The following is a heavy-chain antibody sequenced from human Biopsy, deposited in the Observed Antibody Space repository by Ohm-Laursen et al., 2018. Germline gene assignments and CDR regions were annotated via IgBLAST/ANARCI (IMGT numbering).Heavy chain of an antibody. V-gene: IGHV1-69*01. CDR1: GYTFTSYA. CDR3: ARDALGGGSYRFFY. D-gene: IGHD1-26*01. J-gene: IGHJ4*02. CDR2: IIPIFGTA. Sequence: GSSVKVSCKASGYTFTSYAISWVRQAPGQGLEWMGGIIPIFGTANYAQKFQGRVTITADESTSTAYMELSSLRSDDTAVYYCARDALGGGSYRFFYWGQGFLVTVSS.